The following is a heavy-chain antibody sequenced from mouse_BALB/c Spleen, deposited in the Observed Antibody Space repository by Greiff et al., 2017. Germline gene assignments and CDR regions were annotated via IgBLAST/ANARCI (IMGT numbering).Heavy chain of an antibody. D-gene: IGHD4-1*02. CDR2: IWAGGST. J-gene: IGHJ3*01. CDR1: GFSLTSYG. V-gene: IGHV2-9*02. CDR3: ARDPTGTGWFAY. Sequence: LQESGPGLVAPSQSLSITCTVSGFSLTSYGVHWVRQPPGKGLEWLGVIWAGGSTNYNSALMSRLSISKDNSKSQVFLKMNSLQTDDTAMYYCARDPTGTGWFAYWGQGTLVTVSA.